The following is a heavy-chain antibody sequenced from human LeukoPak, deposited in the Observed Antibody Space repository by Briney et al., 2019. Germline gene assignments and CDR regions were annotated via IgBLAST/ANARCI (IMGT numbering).Heavy chain of an antibody. CDR2: IKQDGGEI. D-gene: IGHD3-22*01. CDR3: AKGHPFYDSSDYYFDY. Sequence: GGSLRLSCAASGFPFSSYWMAWVRQAPGKGLEWVASIKQDGGEIFYVDSVKGRFTISRDNAKNSLYLQMNSLRAEDTAVYYCAKGHPFYDSSDYYFDYWGQGTLVTVSS. J-gene: IGHJ4*02. V-gene: IGHV3-7*03. CDR1: GFPFSSYW.